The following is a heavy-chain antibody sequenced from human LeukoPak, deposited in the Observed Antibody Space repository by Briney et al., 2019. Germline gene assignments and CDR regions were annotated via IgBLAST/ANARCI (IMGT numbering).Heavy chain of an antibody. CDR2: IYYSGST. D-gene: IGHD2-15*01. V-gene: IGHV4-39*01. Sequence: SETLSLTCTVSGGSISSSSYYWDWIRQPPGKGLEWIGSIYYSGSTYYNPSLKSRVTISVDTSKNQFSLKLSSVTAADTAVYYCAGKAYSDWFDPWGQGTLVTVSS. CDR3: AGKAYSDWFDP. J-gene: IGHJ5*02. CDR1: GGSISSSSYY.